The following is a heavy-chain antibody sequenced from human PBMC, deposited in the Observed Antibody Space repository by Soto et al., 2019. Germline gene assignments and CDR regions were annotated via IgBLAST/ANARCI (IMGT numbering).Heavy chain of an antibody. V-gene: IGHV1-69*02. J-gene: IGHJ5*02. Sequence: GASVKVSCKASGGTFSSYTISWVRQAPGQGLEWMGRIIPILGIANYAQKFQGRVTITADKSTSTAYMELSSLRSEDTAVYYCWVYCICGSCYPSHIPLPNWFDPWGQGTLVTVSS. CDR2: IIPILGIA. CDR1: GGTFSSYT. CDR3: WVYCICGSCYPSHIPLPNWFDP. D-gene: IGHD2-15*01.